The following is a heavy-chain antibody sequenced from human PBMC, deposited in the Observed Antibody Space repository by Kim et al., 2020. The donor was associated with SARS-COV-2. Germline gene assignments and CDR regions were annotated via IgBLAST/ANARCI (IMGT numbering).Heavy chain of an antibody. V-gene: IGHV4-59*13. CDR2: IYYSGST. Sequence: SETLSLTCTVSGGSISSYYWSWIRQPPGKGLEWIGYIYYSGSTNYNPSLKSRVTISVDTSKNQFSLKLSSVTAADTAAYYCASLGGSGWYERMGYDPWGQGTLVTVSS. CDR1: GGSISSYY. J-gene: IGHJ5*02. D-gene: IGHD6-19*01. CDR3: ASLGGSGWYERMGYDP.